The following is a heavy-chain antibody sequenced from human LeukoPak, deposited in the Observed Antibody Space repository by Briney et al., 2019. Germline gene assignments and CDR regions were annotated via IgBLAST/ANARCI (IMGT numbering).Heavy chain of an antibody. CDR2: ISSSSSYI. CDR1: GFTFSSYS. J-gene: IGHJ3*02. V-gene: IGHV3-21*01. CDR3: ARAAEAGATDAFDI. D-gene: IGHD1-26*01. Sequence: PGGSLRLSCAASGFTFSSYSMNWVRQAPGKGLEWVSSISSSSSYIYYADSVKGRFTISRDNAKNSLYLQMNSLRAEDTAVYYCARAAEAGATDAFDIWGQGTMVTVSS.